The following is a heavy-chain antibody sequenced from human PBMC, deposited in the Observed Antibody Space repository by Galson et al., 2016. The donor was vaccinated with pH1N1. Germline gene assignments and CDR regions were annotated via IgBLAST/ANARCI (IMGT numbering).Heavy chain of an antibody. CDR2: IIRMFGTP. Sequence: SVKVSCKASGGTFSKYGISWVRQAPGQGLEWLGGIIRMFGTPNYAQEFQGRVTITADESTRTAYMELSSLRSEDTAVYYCATGDRSCADFLVGYRSYFDSWGQGTLVTVSS. CDR3: ATGDRSCADFLVGYRSYFDS. D-gene: IGHD2-8*02. CDR1: GGTFSKYG. V-gene: IGHV1-69*13. J-gene: IGHJ4*02.